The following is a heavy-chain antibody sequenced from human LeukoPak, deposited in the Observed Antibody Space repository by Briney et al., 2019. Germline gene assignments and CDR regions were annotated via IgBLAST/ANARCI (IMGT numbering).Heavy chain of an antibody. D-gene: IGHD3-3*01. CDR1: GGSFSGYY. V-gene: IGHV4-34*01. J-gene: IGHJ4*02. CDR2: INHSGST. CDR3: ARHKWVLRSCGYFDS. Sequence: PSETLSLTCAVYGGSFSGYYWSWIRQPPGKGLEWIGEINHSGSTNSNPSLKSRVTLSVDTSKNQFSLKLNSVTAADTAVYYCARHKWVLRSCGYFDSWGQGILVAVSS.